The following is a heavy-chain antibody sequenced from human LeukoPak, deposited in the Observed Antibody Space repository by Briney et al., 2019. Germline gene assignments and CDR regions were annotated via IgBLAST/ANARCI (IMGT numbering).Heavy chain of an antibody. Sequence: SETLSLTCTVSGGSINNGGYYWSWIRQHPGKGLEWIGYIYYSGSSYYNPSLRSRVTISADTSKNHFSLKLNSVTTADTAVYYCTRGAGWLIDYWGQGILVTVSS. CDR3: TRGAGWLIDY. CDR1: GGSINNGGYY. CDR2: IYYSGSS. J-gene: IGHJ4*02. D-gene: IGHD3-16*01. V-gene: IGHV4-31*03.